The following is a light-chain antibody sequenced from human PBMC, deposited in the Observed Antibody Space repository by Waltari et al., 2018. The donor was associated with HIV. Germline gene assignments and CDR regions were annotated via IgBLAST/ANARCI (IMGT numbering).Light chain of an antibody. CDR3: QSYDSSLSWV. Sequence: QSVLTQPPSVSGAPGPRVTISCTWRSPNIGAGYDGHWYQQLPGTAPNLLIYGNSNRPSGFPDRFSGSKSGTSASLAITGLQAEDEADYYCQSYDSSLSWVFGGGTKLTVL. CDR2: GNS. V-gene: IGLV1-40*01. CDR1: SPNIGAGYD. J-gene: IGLJ3*02.